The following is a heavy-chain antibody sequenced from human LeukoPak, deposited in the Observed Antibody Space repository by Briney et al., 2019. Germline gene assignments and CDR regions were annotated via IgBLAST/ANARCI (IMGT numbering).Heavy chain of an antibody. Sequence: ASVKVSCKASGYTFTGYYMHWVRQAPGQWREWMGWINPNSGGTNYAQKFQGRVTMTRDTSISTPYMELSRLRSDDTAVYYCARTTVIDFDYWGQGTLVTVSS. CDR3: ARTTVIDFDY. V-gene: IGHV1-2*02. D-gene: IGHD4-17*01. CDR1: GYTFTGYY. J-gene: IGHJ4*02. CDR2: INPNSGGT.